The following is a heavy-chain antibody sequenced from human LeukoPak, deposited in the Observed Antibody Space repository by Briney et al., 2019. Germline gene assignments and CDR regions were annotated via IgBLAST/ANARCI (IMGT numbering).Heavy chain of an antibody. CDR3: TPDSSYYYDSSGYYIAKDAFHI. CDR2: IKSKNDGGTT. V-gene: IGHV3-15*01. J-gene: IGHJ3*02. D-gene: IGHD3-22*01. Sequence: GGPLRLSCAASGFTFRYAWMIWVREARGKGLEWVGRIKSKNDGGTTDYAAPVKGRFTISRHDSKNKLYPQMKSLKTEDTAVYYCTPDSSYYYDSSGYYIAKDAFHIWGQGTMVTVSS. CDR1: GFTFRYAW.